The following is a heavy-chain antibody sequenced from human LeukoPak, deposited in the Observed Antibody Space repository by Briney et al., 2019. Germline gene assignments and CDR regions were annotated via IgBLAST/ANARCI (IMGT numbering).Heavy chain of an antibody. V-gene: IGHV1-69*01. CDR2: IIPIFGTA. J-gene: IGHJ4*02. CDR3: AREVNPRYDILTGHPLDY. D-gene: IGHD3-9*01. CDR1: GGTFSSYA. Sequence: SVKVSCKASGGTFSSYAISWVRQAPVQGLEWMGGIIPIFGTANYAQKFQGRVTITSDESTSTAYMELSSLRSEDTAVYYCAREVNPRYDILTGHPLDYWGQGTLVTVSS.